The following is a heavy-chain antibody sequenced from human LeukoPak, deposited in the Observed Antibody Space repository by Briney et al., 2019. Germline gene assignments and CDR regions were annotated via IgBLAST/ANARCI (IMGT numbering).Heavy chain of an antibody. CDR3: ARSWYLDY. Sequence: SETLSLTCAVYGGSFSGYYWSWIRQPPGKGLEWIGEINHSGSTNYNPSLKSRVTISVDTSKNQFSLKLSSVTAADTAVYYYARSWYLDYWGQGTLVTVSS. J-gene: IGHJ4*02. D-gene: IGHD6-13*01. CDR1: GGSFSGYY. V-gene: IGHV4-34*01. CDR2: INHSGST.